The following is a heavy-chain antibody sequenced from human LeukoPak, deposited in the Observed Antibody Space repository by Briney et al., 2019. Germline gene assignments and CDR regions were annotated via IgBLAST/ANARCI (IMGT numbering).Heavy chain of an antibody. CDR1: GFTFSSYA. V-gene: IGHV3-30-3*01. J-gene: IGHJ5*02. Sequence: GGSLRLSCAASGFTFSSYAMHWVRQAPGKGLEWVAVISYDGSNKYYADSVKGRFTISRDNSKNTLYLQMNSLRAEDTAVYYCARDKGNWFDPWGQGTLVTVSS. CDR3: ARDKGNWFDP. CDR2: ISYDGSNK.